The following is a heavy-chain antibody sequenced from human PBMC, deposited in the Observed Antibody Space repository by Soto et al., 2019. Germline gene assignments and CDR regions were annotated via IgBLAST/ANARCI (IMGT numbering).Heavy chain of an antibody. CDR3: ASDYAVADTYYYGMDV. J-gene: IGHJ6*02. V-gene: IGHV1-69*01. D-gene: IGHD6-19*01. CDR2: IIPLSGTA. Sequence: QVQLVQSGAEVKKPVSSVKVSCKASGGTFSNYAISWVRQAPGQGLEWMGGIIPLSGTANYAQKFQGRVTITADDSTSTAYMELSSLRSEDTAVYYCASDYAVADTYYYGMDVWGQGTTVTVSS. CDR1: GGTFSNYA.